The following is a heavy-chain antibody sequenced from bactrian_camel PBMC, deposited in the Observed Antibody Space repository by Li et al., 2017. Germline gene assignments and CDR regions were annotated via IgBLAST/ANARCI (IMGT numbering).Heavy chain of an antibody. CDR2: MDSDGSR. D-gene: IGHD1*01. Sequence: HVQLVESGGGSVQAGGSLRLSCAASGYTSTYCMGWFRLIPGESREAVAAMDSDGSRLVAKSVKGRFTISKDNAKNTLYLQMDNLQPEDTAVYCCAARPVNTRACVAGNTAWTTGAKEPRSPSP. V-gene: IGHV3S55*01. CDR1: GYTSTYC. J-gene: IGHJ7*01.